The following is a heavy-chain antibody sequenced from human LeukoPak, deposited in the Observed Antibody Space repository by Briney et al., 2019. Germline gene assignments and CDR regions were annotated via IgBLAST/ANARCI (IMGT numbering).Heavy chain of an antibody. Sequence: GGSLRLSCAASGFTFSSYSMNWVRQAPGKGLGLVSSISSSSSYIYYADSVKGRFTISRDNAKNSLYLQMNSLRAEDTAVYYCARIWFGEFDYWGQGTLVTVSS. D-gene: IGHD3-10*01. V-gene: IGHV3-21*01. CDR2: ISSSSSYI. CDR3: ARIWFGEFDY. J-gene: IGHJ4*02. CDR1: GFTFSSYS.